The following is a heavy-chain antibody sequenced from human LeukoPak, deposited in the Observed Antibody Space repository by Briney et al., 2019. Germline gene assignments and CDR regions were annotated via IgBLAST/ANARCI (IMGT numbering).Heavy chain of an antibody. V-gene: IGHV4-59*01. J-gene: IGHJ4*02. CDR1: ADSISSYF. Sequence: SETLSLTCTVSADSISSYFWSWIRQPPGKGLECLSYIYYSGGITYNPSLKCQVTISVDTSKTQFPLKLNSITAADTAVYYCASIPSRYCGSTSCYPDYFDYWGQGTLVTVSS. D-gene: IGHD2-2*01. CDR3: ASIPSRYCGSTSCYPDYFDY. CDR2: IYYSGGI.